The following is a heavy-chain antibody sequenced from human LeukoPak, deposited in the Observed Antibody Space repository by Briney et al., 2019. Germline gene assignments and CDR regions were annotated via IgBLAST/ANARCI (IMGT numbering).Heavy chain of an antibody. D-gene: IGHD4-17*01. V-gene: IGHV1-18*01. CDR1: GYTFTSYG. Sequence: GASVKVSCKASGYTFTSYGISWVRQAPGQGLEWMGWISAYNGNTNYAQKLQGRVTMTTDTSTSTAYMELRSLRSDDTAVYYCARLPDDYGDYKYFQHWGQGTLVTVSS. J-gene: IGHJ1*01. CDR3: ARLPDDYGDYKYFQH. CDR2: ISAYNGNT.